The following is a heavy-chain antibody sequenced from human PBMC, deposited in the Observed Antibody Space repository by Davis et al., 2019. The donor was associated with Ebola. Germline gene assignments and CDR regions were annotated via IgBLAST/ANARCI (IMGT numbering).Heavy chain of an antibody. J-gene: IGHJ4*02. D-gene: IGHD6-13*01. CDR2: TNDDGSNA. V-gene: IGHV3-74*01. Sequence: PGGSLRLSCAASGFTLSNFWMHWVRQVPGKGLVWVSGTNDDGSNAIYADSVKGRFTISRDNAKNTLYLQMNSLRAEDTAVYYCVGTYSISWFNGVDYWGQGTLVTVSS. CDR1: GFTLSNFW. CDR3: VGTYSISWFNGVDY.